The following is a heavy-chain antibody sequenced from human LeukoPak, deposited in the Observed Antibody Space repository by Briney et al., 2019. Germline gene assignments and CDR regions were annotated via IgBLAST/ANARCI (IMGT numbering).Heavy chain of an antibody. Sequence: INPNIVGTNYPQKFQGRVTINRDTAISTAYMELSRLRSDDTAVYYCARGDTVVVPAAILDYWGQGTLVTVSS. D-gene: IGHD2-2*01. V-gene: IGHV1-2*02. CDR2: INPNIVGT. CDR3: ARGDTVVVPAAILDY. J-gene: IGHJ4*02.